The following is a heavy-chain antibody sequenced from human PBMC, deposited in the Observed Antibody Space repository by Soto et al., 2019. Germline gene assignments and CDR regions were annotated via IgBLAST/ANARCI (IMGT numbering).Heavy chain of an antibody. J-gene: IGHJ6*02. CDR1: GFTFSSYS. D-gene: IGHD3-3*01. V-gene: IGHV3-48*02. Sequence: GGSLRLSCAASGFTFSSYSMNWVRQAPGKGLEWVSYISSSSSTIYYADSVKGRFTISRDNAKNSLYLQMNSLRDEDTAVYYCARDYARFLEWLTSYYGMDVWGQGTTVTLSS. CDR2: ISSSSSTI. CDR3: ARDYARFLEWLTSYYGMDV.